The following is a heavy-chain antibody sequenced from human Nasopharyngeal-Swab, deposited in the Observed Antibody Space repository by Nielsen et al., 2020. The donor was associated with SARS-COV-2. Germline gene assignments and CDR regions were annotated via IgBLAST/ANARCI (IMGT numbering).Heavy chain of an antibody. V-gene: IGHV3-15*01. J-gene: IGHJ4*02. Sequence: WIRQPPGKGLEWVGRIKSKTDGGTTDYAAPVKGRFTISRDDSKNTLYLQMNSLKTEDTAVYYCTTDEAVAGPDDYWGQGTLVTVS. CDR3: TTDEAVAGPDDY. D-gene: IGHD6-19*01. CDR2: IKSKTDGGTT.